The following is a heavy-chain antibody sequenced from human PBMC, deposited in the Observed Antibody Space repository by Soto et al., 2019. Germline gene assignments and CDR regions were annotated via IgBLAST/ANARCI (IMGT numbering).Heavy chain of an antibody. J-gene: IGHJ6*02. V-gene: IGHV4-39*01. CDR3: ATSRADYYYGMDV. Sequence: SETLSITCTGSGGSISSSGYYWGWIRQPPGKGLEWIGSIYYSGSTYYIPPRKSRVTISVDTSKNQFSLKRSSVTDADTAVYYCATSRADYYYGMDVWGQGTTVPVSS. CDR2: IYYSGST. CDR1: GGSISSSGYY.